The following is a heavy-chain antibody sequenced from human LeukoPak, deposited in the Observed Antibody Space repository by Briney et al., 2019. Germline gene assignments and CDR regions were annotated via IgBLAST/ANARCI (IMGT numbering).Heavy chain of an antibody. CDR1: GGSISSSYW. CDR3: ARDLGAARPSSSYYYYYYMDV. Sequence: SETLSLTCTVSGGSISSSYWWSWVRQPPGKGLEWIGYIYYSGSTNYNPSLKSRVTISVDTSKNQFSLKLSSVTAADTAVYYCARDLGAARPSSSYYYYYYMDVWGKGTTVTVSS. V-gene: IGHV4-4*02. CDR2: IYYSGST. D-gene: IGHD6-6*01. J-gene: IGHJ6*03.